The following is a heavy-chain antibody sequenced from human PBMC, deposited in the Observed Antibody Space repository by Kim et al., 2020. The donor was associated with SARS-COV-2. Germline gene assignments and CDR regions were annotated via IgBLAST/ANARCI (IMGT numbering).Heavy chain of an antibody. J-gene: IGHJ5*02. V-gene: IGHV4-31*03. CDR1: GDSISSGNYY. CDR2: IHFSGST. CDR3: ARRAGGSSSRIDP. D-gene: IGHD6-6*01. Sequence: SETLSLTCTVSGDSISSGNYYWSWIHQHPGKVLEWVGYIHFSGSTYYNPSLKSRLTISVDTSKNQFSLKLSSVTAAATAVYYCARRAGGSSSRIDPWGQGTLVTVSS.